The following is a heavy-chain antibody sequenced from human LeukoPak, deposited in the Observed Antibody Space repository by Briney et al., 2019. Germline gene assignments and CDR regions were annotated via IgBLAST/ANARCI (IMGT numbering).Heavy chain of an antibody. CDR3: ATIGDVLRYFDWLLHPGKVSYYFDY. J-gene: IGHJ4*02. V-gene: IGHV1-24*01. D-gene: IGHD3-9*01. CDR2: FDPEDGET. CDR1: GYTLTELS. Sequence: GASVKVSCKVSGYTLTELSMHWVRQAPGKGLEWMGGFDPEDGETIYAQKFQGRVTMTEDTSTDTAYMELSSLRSEDTAVYYCATIGDVLRYFDWLLHPGKVSYYFDYWGQGTLVTVSS.